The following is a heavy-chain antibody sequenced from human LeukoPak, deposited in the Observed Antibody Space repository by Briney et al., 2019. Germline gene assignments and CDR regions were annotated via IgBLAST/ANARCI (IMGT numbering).Heavy chain of an antibody. CDR2: IYYSGTT. Sequence: KASETLSLTCAVYGGSFSGYYWSWIRQPPGKGLEWIGYIYYSGTTNYTPSLKSRVTISVDTSKNQFSLKLSSVTAADTAVYYCARVGVGSSWYRGGYYFDYWGQGTLVTVSS. J-gene: IGHJ4*02. CDR1: GGSFSGYY. V-gene: IGHV4-59*01. D-gene: IGHD6-13*01. CDR3: ARVGVGSSWYRGGYYFDY.